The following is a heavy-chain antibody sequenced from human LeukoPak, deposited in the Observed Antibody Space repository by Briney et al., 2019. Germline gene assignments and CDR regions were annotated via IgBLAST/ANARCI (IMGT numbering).Heavy chain of an antibody. J-gene: IGHJ4*02. V-gene: IGHV1-3*01. CDR2: INAGNGNT. CDR3: TSDPTFYSGRYCFDY. Sequence: ASVKVSCNASGYTFTSYAMHWVRQAPGQRLEWMGWINAGNGNTKYSQKFQGRVTITRDMSTSTAYMELSSLRSEDTAVYYCTSDPTFYSGRYCFDYWGQGTLVTVSS. D-gene: IGHD1-26*01. CDR1: GYTFTSYA.